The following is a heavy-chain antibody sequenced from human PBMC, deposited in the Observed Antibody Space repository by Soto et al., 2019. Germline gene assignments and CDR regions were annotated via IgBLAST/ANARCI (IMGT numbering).Heavy chain of an antibody. CDR3: TTTPTVTRPYYYYGMDV. Sequence: PGGSLRLSCAASGFTFSNAWMSWVRQAPGKGLEWVGRIKSKTDGGTTDYAAPVKGRFTISRDDSKNTPYLQMNSLKTEDTAVYYCTTTPTVTRPYYYYGMDVWGQGTTVTVSS. CDR1: GFTFSNAW. D-gene: IGHD4-17*01. J-gene: IGHJ6*02. CDR2: IKSKTDGGTT. V-gene: IGHV3-15*01.